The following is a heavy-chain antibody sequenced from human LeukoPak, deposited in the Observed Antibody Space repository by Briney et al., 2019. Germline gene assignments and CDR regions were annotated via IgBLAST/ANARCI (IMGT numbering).Heavy chain of an antibody. D-gene: IGHD3-22*01. Sequence: ASVKVSCKASGYTFTSYVINWVRQATGQGLEWMGWMNPNSGNTGYAQKFQGRVTITRNTSISTAYMELSSLRSEDTAVYHCARNLLDYYDSSESSDSGGYYFDYWGQGTLVTVSS. V-gene: IGHV1-8*03. J-gene: IGHJ4*02. CDR3: ARNLLDYYDSSESSDSGGYYFDY. CDR2: MNPNSGNT. CDR1: GYTFTSYV.